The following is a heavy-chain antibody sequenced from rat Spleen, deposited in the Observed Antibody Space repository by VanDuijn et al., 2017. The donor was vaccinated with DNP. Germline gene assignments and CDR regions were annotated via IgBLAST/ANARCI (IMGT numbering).Heavy chain of an antibody. CDR3: TRESWGYVMDA. V-gene: IGHV2S75*01. D-gene: IGHD1-7*01. CDR1: GFSLTSYE. J-gene: IGHJ4*01. CDR2: IWGDGNT. Sequence: QVQLKESGPGLVQPSQTLSLTCTVPGFSLTSYEIHWVRQSPGKGLEWVGIIWGDGNTNYNSALKSRLSINRDTSKSQVFLKMNSLQTDDTAIYYCTRESWGYVMDAWGQGASVTVSS.